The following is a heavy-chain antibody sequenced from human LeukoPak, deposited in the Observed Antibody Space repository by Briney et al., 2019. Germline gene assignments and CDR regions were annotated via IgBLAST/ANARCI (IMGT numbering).Heavy chain of an antibody. Sequence: GGSLRLSCAASGFTFSSYGMNWVRQAPGKGLEWVSSISSSSSYIYYADSVKGRFTISRDNAKNSLYLQMNSLRAEDTAVYYCARDWYDILTGSDYGMDVWGKGTTVTVSS. D-gene: IGHD3-9*01. V-gene: IGHV3-21*01. CDR2: ISSSSSYI. J-gene: IGHJ6*04. CDR1: GFTFSSYG. CDR3: ARDWYDILTGSDYGMDV.